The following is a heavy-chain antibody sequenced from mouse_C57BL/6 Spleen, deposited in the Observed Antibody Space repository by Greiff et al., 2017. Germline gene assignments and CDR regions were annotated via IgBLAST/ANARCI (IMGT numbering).Heavy chain of an antibody. CDR2: IWGGGST. CDR1: GFSLTSYG. J-gene: IGHJ4*01. D-gene: IGHD1-1*01. V-gene: IGHV2-9*01. Sequence: VKLVESGPGLVAPSQRLSITCTVSGFSLTSYGVDWVRQPPGKGLEWLGVIWGGGSTNYNSALMSRLSISKDNAKSQVFLKMNSLQTDDTAMYYCAKAHYYGKGDRTAMDYWGQGTSVTVSS. CDR3: AKAHYYGKGDRTAMDY.